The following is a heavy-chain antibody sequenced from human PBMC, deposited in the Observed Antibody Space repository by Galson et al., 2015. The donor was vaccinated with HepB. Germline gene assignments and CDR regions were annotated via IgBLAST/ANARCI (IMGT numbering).Heavy chain of an antibody. CDR1: GFTFSSYG. D-gene: IGHD4-17*01. V-gene: IGHV3-30*18. Sequence: SLRLSCAASGFTFSSYGMHWVRQAPGKGLEWVAVISYDGSNKYYADSVKGRFTISRDNSKNTLYLQMNSLRAEDTAVYYCAKDLGTVTPHYCGQGTLVTVSS. CDR2: ISYDGSNK. CDR3: AKDLGTVTPHY. J-gene: IGHJ4*02.